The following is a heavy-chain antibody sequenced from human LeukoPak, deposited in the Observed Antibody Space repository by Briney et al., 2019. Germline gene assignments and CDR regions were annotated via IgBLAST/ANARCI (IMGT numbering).Heavy chain of an antibody. CDR3: ARHRRGSGPGDAFDI. J-gene: IGHJ3*02. CDR1: GGSLSSGTYY. V-gene: IGHV4-61*01. D-gene: IGHD2-15*01. Sequence: SQTLSLTCTVSGGSLSSGTYYWSWIRQPPGKGLEWIGYIYYSGSTNYNPSLKSRVTISVDTSKNQFSLKLSSVTAADTAVYYCARHRRGSGPGDAFDIWGQGTMVTVSS. CDR2: IYYSGST.